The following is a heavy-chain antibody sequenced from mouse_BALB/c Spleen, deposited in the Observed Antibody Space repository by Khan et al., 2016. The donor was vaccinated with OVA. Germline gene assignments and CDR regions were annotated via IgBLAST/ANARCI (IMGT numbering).Heavy chain of an antibody. V-gene: IGHV1S29*02. J-gene: IGHJ3*01. CDR1: GYTFTDFN. Sequence: VQLQQSGPELVKPGASVRISCKTSGYTFTDFNLDWVKQSHGKSLEWIGYIFPNDGGTGYNQKFKTKATLTVDSSSSTAYMELRSLTSADSAVYDCASAGCGAFAYWGQGTLVTVSA. CDR2: IFPNDGGT. CDR3: ASAGCGAFAY. D-gene: IGHD3-1*01.